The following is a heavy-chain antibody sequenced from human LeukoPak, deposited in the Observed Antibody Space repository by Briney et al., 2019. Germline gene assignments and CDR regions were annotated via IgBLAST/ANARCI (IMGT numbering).Heavy chain of an antibody. CDR3: ARVPGGVWFGDAGENYYFDY. CDR1: GGSISSSSYY. D-gene: IGHD3-10*01. Sequence: PSETLSLTCTVSGGSISSSSYYWGWIRQPPGKGLEWIGSIYYSGSTYYNPSLKSRVTISVDTSKNQFSLKLSSVTAADTAVYYCARVPGGVWFGDAGENYYFDYWGQGTLVTVSS. CDR2: IYYSGST. J-gene: IGHJ4*02. V-gene: IGHV4-39*07.